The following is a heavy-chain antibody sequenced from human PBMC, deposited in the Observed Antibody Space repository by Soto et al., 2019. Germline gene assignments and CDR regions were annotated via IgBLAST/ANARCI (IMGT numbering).Heavy chain of an antibody. D-gene: IGHD3-3*01. CDR2: MNPNSGNT. Sequence: ASVKVSCKASGYTFTSYDINWVRQATGQGLEWMGWMNPNSGNTGYAQKFQGRVTMTRNTSISTAYMELSSLRSEDTAVYYCAADLVGVVIIDAFDIWGQGTMVTVSS. V-gene: IGHV1-8*01. CDR3: AADLVGVVIIDAFDI. J-gene: IGHJ3*02. CDR1: GYTFTSYD.